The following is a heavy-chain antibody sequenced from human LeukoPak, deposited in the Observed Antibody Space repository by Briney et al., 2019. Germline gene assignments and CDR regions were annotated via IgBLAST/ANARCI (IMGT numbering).Heavy chain of an antibody. CDR1: SGSISSSNYY. J-gene: IGHJ6*03. CDR2: ISTIGST. V-gene: IGHV4-61*02. CDR3: ARDGCGGSCFHYYYYYMDV. Sequence: SENLSLTCTVSSGSISSSNYYWSWIRQPAGKGLGWIGRISTIGSTNYNPSLNSRVTISIDTSKNQFSLKLSSVTAADTAVYYCARDGCGGSCFHYYYYYMDVWGKGTTVTISS. D-gene: IGHD2-15*01.